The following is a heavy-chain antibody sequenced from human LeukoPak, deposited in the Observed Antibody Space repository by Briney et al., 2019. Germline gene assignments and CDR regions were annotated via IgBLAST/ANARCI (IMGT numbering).Heavy chain of an antibody. CDR1: GLTFSTYW. V-gene: IGHV3-74*01. CDR3: ARELPFDY. J-gene: IGHJ4*02. CDR2: INSDGSTT. D-gene: IGHD1-26*01. Sequence: PGGSLRLSCAASGLTFSTYWMHWVRQAPGKGLVWVSRINSDGSTTNYADSVKGRFSISRDNAKKTLYLQMNSLRAEDTAVYYCARELPFDYWGQGTLVTVSS.